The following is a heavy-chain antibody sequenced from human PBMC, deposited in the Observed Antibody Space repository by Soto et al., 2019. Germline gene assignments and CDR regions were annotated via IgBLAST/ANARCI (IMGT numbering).Heavy chain of an antibody. D-gene: IGHD4-17*01. V-gene: IGHV1-2*04. CDR1: GYTFTGYY. CDR2: INPNSGGT. Sequence: GASVKVSCKASGYTFTGYYMHWVLQAPGQGLEWMGWINPNSGGTNYAQKFQGWVTMTRDTSISTAYMELSRLRSDDTAVYYCARRRASDYGGNNNPYYFDYWGQGTLVTVSS. J-gene: IGHJ4*02. CDR3: ARRRASDYGGNNNPYYFDY.